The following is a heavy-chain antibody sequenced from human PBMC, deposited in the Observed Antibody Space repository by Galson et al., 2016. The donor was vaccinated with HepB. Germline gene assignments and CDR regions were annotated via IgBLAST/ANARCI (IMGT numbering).Heavy chain of an antibody. CDR3: ARLGANPSCLGGSCYRWFDS. CDR2: LYRGGYT. J-gene: IGHJ5*01. V-gene: IGHV3-53*01. CDR1: DFSVSVSY. D-gene: IGHD2-15*01. Sequence: SLRLSCAVSDFSVSVSYMSWVRQAPGKGLEWVSVLYRGGYTNSADSVKGRFTISRDNSKNTLYLQMNSLRADDTAVYYCARLGANPSCLGGSCYRWFDSWGQGIMVTVSS.